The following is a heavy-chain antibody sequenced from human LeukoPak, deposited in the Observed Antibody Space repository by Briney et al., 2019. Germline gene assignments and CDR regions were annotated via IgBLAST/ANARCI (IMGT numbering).Heavy chain of an antibody. CDR1: GFNFNYFA. Sequence: PGGSLRLSCSASGFNFNYFAMSWIRQAPGKRLEWVSTIGDSGSGGSYADSVRGRFTIYRDNSKNIVYLQMHSLRVDASAVYYCSRIKYGGNSGYHFDYWGQGTLVTVSS. V-gene: IGHV3-23*01. D-gene: IGHD4-23*01. J-gene: IGHJ4*02. CDR3: SRIKYGGNSGYHFDY. CDR2: IGDSGSGG.